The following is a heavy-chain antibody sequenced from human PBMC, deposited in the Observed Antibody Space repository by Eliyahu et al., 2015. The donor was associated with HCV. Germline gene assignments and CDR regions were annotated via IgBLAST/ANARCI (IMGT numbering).Heavy chain of an antibody. J-gene: IGHJ3*01. CDR2: ISSSSSFI. Sequence: EVQLMESGGALVQPGGSLRLSCAASGXTFSGYTMNWVRXXXGKGXEWISNISSSSSFIYYVDSVKGRFTISRDNAKNSLYLQMNTLSAEDTAIYYCARSLLGISGALDVWGHGTMVTVSS. CDR1: GXTFSGYT. V-gene: IGHV3-48*01. D-gene: IGHD5-12*01. CDR3: ARSLLGISGALDV.